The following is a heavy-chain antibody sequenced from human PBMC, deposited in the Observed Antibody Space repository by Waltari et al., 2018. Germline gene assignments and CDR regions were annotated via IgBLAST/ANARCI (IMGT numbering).Heavy chain of an antibody. V-gene: IGHV3-7*01. CDR2: IKQDGSEK. Sequence: EVQLVESGGGLVQPGGSLRLSCAASGFTFSTYWMSWVRQAPGKGLEWVANIKQDGSEKYYVDSVKGRFTISRDNAKNSLYLQMNSLRTEDTAIYYCARSLKNSGGKITPTDYWGQGTLVTVSS. J-gene: IGHJ4*02. CDR1: GFTFSTYW. CDR3: ARSLKNSGGKITPTDY. D-gene: IGHD1-26*01.